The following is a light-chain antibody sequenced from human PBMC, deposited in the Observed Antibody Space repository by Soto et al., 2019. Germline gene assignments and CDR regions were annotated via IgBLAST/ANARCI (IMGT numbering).Light chain of an antibody. J-gene: IGKJ1*01. Sequence: DIHMTQSPSSLSASVGDRVTITCRASQGISNYLAWYQQKPGKVPKLLIYATSTLPSGVPSRFSGSGSGTDFTLTISSLQPEDVATYFCQNYNSVPRTFGQGTRVEIK. V-gene: IGKV1-27*01. CDR2: ATS. CDR1: QGISNY. CDR3: QNYNSVPRT.